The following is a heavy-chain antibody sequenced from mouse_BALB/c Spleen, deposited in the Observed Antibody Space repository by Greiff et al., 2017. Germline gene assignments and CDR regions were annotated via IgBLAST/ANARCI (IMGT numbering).Heavy chain of an antibody. J-gene: IGHJ4*01. V-gene: IGHV3-2*02. D-gene: IGHD3-1*01. CDR1: GYSITSDYA. CDR2: ISYSGST. CDR3: ARGSSGPLYAMDY. Sequence: EVHLVESGPGLVKPSQSLSLTCTVTGYSITSDYAWNWIRQFPGNKLEWMGYISYSGSTSYNPSLKSRISITRDTSKNQFFLQLNSVTTEDTATYYCARGSSGPLYAMDYWGQGTSVTVSS.